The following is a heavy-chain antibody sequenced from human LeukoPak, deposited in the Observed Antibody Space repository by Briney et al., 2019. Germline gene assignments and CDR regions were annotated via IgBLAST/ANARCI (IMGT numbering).Heavy chain of an antibody. CDR3: ARQDSKTYSSGWYYFDY. Sequence: PSETLSLTCALPGYSISSGYYWSWIRQPPGKGREWFGRIYHSGSTYYNPSLKSRVTISVDTSKNQFSLKLSSVTAADTAVYYCARQDSKTYSSGWYYFDYWGQGTLVTVSS. V-gene: IGHV4-38-2*01. D-gene: IGHD6-19*01. J-gene: IGHJ4*02. CDR2: IYHSGST. CDR1: GYSISSGYY.